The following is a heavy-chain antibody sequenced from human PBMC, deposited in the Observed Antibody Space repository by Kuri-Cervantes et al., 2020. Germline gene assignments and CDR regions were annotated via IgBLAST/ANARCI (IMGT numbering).Heavy chain of an antibody. V-gene: IGHV3-20*04. CDR3: ARDGADVLTGYLIDY. D-gene: IGHD3-9*01. J-gene: IGHJ4*02. CDR1: GFTFDDYG. Sequence: GGSLRLSCAASGFTFDDYGMSWVRQAPGKGLEWVSGINWNGGSTGYADSVRGRFTISRDNAKNTLYLQMNSLRAEDTAVYYCARDGADVLTGYLIDYWGQGTLVTVSS. CDR2: INWNGGST.